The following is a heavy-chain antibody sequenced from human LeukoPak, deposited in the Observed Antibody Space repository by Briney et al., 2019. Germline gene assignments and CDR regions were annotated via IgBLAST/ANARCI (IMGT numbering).Heavy chain of an antibody. Sequence: GGSLRLSCAASGFTFSNAWMSWVRQAPGKGLEWVGLIRDSGEAFYADFARGRFAISRDESKNTLYLQMNSLRVEDTAVYFCARDRAANQDWVEFDPWGQGTPVIVSS. CDR3: ARDRAANQDWVEFDP. D-gene: IGHD3/OR15-3a*01. V-gene: IGHV3-66*03. CDR1: GFTFSNAW. J-gene: IGHJ5*02. CDR2: IRDSGEA.